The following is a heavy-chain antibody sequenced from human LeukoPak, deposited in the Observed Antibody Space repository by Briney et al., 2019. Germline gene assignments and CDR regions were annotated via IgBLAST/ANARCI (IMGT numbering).Heavy chain of an antibody. J-gene: IGHJ5*02. CDR1: GGSISSGGYY. V-gene: IGHV4-31*03. Sequence: PSETLSHTCTVSGGSISSGGYYWSWIRQHPGKGLEWIGYIYYSGSTYYNPSLKSRVTISVDTSKNQFSLKLSSVTAADTAVYYCARGETYDILTGYSNWFDPWGQGTLVTVSS. CDR3: ARGETYDILTGYSNWFDP. CDR2: IYYSGST. D-gene: IGHD3-9*01.